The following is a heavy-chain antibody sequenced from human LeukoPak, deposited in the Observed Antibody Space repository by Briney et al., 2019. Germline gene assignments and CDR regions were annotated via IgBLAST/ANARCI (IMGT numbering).Heavy chain of an antibody. Sequence: ASVKVSCKASGHIFTAYDSHWVRQAPGQGLEWMGWISAYNGNTNYAQKLQGRVTMTTDTSTSTAYMELRSLRSDDTAVYYCARGSAAHPQKYYYYYGMDVWGQGTTVTVSS. D-gene: IGHD6-6*01. CDR3: ARGSAAHPQKYYYYYGMDV. J-gene: IGHJ6*02. CDR2: ISAYNGNT. CDR1: GHIFTAYD. V-gene: IGHV1-18*04.